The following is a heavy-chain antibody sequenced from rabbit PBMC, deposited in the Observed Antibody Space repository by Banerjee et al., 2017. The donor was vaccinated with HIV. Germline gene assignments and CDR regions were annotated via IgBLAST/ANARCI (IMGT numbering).Heavy chain of an antibody. V-gene: IGHV1S40*01. CDR3: ARDLTDVIGWNFGW. D-gene: IGHD4-1*01. Sequence: QSLEESGGDLVKPGASLTLTCTASGFSFSNYYYMCWVRQAPGKGLEWIACIYVDSVSPTYYAAWAKGRFTTSKTSSTTVTLQMTSLTAADTATYFCARDLTDVIGWNFGWWGQGTLVTVS. J-gene: IGHJ3*01. CDR2: IYVDSVSPT. CDR1: GFSFSNYYY.